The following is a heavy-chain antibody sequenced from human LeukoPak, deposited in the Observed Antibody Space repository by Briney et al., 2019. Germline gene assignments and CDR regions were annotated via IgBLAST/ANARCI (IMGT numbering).Heavy chain of an antibody. CDR3: ARGGVSRAAFDV. V-gene: IGHV3-7*05. Sequence: GGSLRLPCAASGFTFSTYWMGWVRQAPGRGLEWVASLKEDGSEKSYVDSVKGRFSISRDNARNSLYLEMDSLRVDDTAVYYCARGGVSRAAFDVWGQGTMVTVSS. CDR2: LKEDGSEK. J-gene: IGHJ3*01. CDR1: GFTFSTYW. D-gene: IGHD5/OR15-5a*01.